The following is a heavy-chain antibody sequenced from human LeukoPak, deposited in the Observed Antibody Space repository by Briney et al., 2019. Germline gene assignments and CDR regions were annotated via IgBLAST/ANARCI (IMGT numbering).Heavy chain of an antibody. CDR1: GFDLSTYE. J-gene: IGHJ5*02. Sequence: GGSLRLSCAASGFDLSTYEVNWVRQAPGKGLKWIADITISGHTKNYADSVKGRFTISRDNARTSLYLQMNSLRVEDTGVYYCARGDPHADLWGQGTLVTVSS. V-gene: IGHV3-48*03. CDR3: ARGDPHADL. CDR2: ITISGHTK.